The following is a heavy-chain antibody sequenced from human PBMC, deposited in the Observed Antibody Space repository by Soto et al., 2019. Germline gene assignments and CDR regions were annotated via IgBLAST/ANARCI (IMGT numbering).Heavy chain of an antibody. Sequence: GGSLRLSCAGSGFTFSNHYMDWVRQAPGKGLEWLGRIRNKPAGHTTEHAAFVRGRFTISRDDSKNSVYLQMNSLKTEDSAVYYCSTTVITAPLFEYWGQGTVVTVSS. J-gene: IGHJ4*02. CDR3: STTVITAPLFEY. V-gene: IGHV3-72*01. CDR2: IRNKPAGHTT. D-gene: IGHD1-20*01. CDR1: GFTFSNHY.